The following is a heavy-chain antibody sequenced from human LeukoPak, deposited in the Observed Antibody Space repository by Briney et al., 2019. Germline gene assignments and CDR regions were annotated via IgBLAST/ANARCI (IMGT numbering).Heavy chain of an antibody. D-gene: IGHD3-3*01. V-gene: IGHV3-23*01. CDR2: ISGSGGST. Sequence: GGSLRLSCAASGFTFSSYAMSWVRQAPGKGLEWVSAISGSGGSTYYADSVKGRFTISRDNSKNTLYLQMNSLRAEDTAVYYCAKSSGYYDFWSGYYTPLDYWGQGTLVTVSP. CDR3: AKSSGYYDFWSGYYTPLDY. CDR1: GFTFSSYA. J-gene: IGHJ4*02.